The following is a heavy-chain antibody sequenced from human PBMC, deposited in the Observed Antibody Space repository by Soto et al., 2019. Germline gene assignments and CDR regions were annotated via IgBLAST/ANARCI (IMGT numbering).Heavy chain of an antibody. CDR1: GVSISSGGYY. V-gene: IGHV4-31*03. J-gene: IGHJ4*02. CDR3: AREYYYDSGGFDY. Sequence: PSETLSLTCTVSGVSISSGGYYWAWIRQHPQKGLEWIGHIYYSGSTYYNPSLKSRVTVSVDTSKNQFSLKLSSVTAADTAVYYCAREYYYDSGGFDYWGQGTLVTVSS. CDR2: IYYSGST. D-gene: IGHD3-22*01.